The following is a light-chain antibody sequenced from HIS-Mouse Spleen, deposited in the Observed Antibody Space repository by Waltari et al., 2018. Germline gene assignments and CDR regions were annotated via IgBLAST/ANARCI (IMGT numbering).Light chain of an antibody. CDR1: SSDVGSYNL. V-gene: IGLV2-23*01. Sequence: QSALTQPASVSGSPGQSITISCTGTSSDVGSYNLVSWYQQHPGKAPKRMIYEGSKRPSGVSNRFAGSKSGNTASLTISGLQAEDEADYYCCSHAGSSTVVFGGGTKLTVL. CDR3: CSHAGSSTVV. CDR2: EGS. J-gene: IGLJ2*01.